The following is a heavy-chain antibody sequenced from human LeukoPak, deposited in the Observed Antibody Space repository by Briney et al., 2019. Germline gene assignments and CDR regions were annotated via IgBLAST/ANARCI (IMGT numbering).Heavy chain of an antibody. Sequence: GGSLRLSCAASGFTFSSYAMSWVRQAPGKGLEWVSAISGSGGSTYYADPVKGRFTISRDNSKNTLYLQMNSLRAEDTAVYYCAKDPKGSHLTIFGVVIIPGFAYWGQGTLVTVSS. J-gene: IGHJ4*02. CDR3: AKDPKGSHLTIFGVVIIPGFAY. CDR2: ISGSGGST. V-gene: IGHV3-23*01. D-gene: IGHD3-3*01. CDR1: GFTFSSYA.